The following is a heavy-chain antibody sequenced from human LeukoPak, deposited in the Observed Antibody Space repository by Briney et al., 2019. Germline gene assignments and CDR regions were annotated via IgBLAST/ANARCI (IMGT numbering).Heavy chain of an antibody. CDR2: IHTSGTT. D-gene: IGHD6-6*01. CDR3: ARWSGSVTARNYYYYMDV. Sequence: SETLSLTCTVSGGSVRRGNYYWTWIRQPAGSGLEWIGRIHTSGTTDYNPSLRTRVTISVDASRNQFSLNLSSVTAADTAVYYCARWSGSVTARNYYYYMDVWGEGTTVTVSS. V-gene: IGHV4-61*02. J-gene: IGHJ6*03. CDR1: GGSVRRGNYY.